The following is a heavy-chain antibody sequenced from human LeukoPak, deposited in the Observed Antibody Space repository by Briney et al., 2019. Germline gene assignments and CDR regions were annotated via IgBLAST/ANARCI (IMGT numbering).Heavy chain of an antibody. CDR3: ARRAPSHDFDD. CDR1: GFTFSSYS. J-gene: IGHJ4*02. Sequence: SGGSLTLSCPASGFTFSSYSMNWVRHAPGKGLEWVAAISTTSGNIYYADSVKGRFTISRDNAKNSLYLQMNSLRVEDTALYYCARRAPSHDFDDWGQGTLVTVSS. CDR2: ISTTSGNI. V-gene: IGHV3-21*01.